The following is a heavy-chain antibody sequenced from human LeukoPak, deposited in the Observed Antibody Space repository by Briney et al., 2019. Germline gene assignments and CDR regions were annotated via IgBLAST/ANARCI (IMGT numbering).Heavy chain of an antibody. CDR3: ARDLGSTRGPMPFDY. Sequence: ASVKVSCTASGYTFTSYGISWVRQAPGQGLEWMGWISAYNGNTNDAQTLQGRVTMTTDTSTSTAYMEVRSLRSDETAVYYCARDLGSTRGPMPFDYWGQGTLVTVSS. CDR2: ISAYNGNT. V-gene: IGHV1-18*01. D-gene: IGHD2-2*01. CDR1: GYTFTSYG. J-gene: IGHJ4*02.